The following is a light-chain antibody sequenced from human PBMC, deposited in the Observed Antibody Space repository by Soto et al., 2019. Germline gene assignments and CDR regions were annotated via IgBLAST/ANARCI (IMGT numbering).Light chain of an antibody. Sequence: QSVLTQPASVSGSPGQSITISCTGTTSDVGDYNYVSWYQQHPGKAPKLIIYDVSNRPSGVSNRFSGSKSGNTASLTISGLRAEDEADYYCSSYTSSNNLYVFGTGTKVTVL. V-gene: IGLV2-14*01. CDR1: TSDVGDYNY. J-gene: IGLJ1*01. CDR2: DVS. CDR3: SSYTSSNNLYV.